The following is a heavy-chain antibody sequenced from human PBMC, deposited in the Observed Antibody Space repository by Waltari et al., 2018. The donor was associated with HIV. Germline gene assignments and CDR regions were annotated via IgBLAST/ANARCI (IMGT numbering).Heavy chain of an antibody. CDR2: INQDGREK. V-gene: IGHV3-7*01. Sequence: EVQLVESGGGLVQPGGSLRLSCAGSGFTFSTFWMSWVRQAPGKGLEWVANINQDGREKYYVDSVKGRFTISRDNARNSLYLQMNSLRVEDTAVYYCASPTANWGSRWYHALWGRGTLVTVSS. J-gene: IGHJ2*01. CDR1: GFTFSTFW. CDR3: ASPTANWGSRWYHAL. D-gene: IGHD7-27*01.